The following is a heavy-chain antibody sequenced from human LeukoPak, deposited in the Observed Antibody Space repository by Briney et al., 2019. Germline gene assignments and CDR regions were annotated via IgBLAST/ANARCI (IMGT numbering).Heavy chain of an antibody. V-gene: IGHV4-59*08. CDR1: GGSISSYY. CDR3: ARHDASLTTVTKWFDP. CDR2: IYYSGST. J-gene: IGHJ5*02. Sequence: PSETLSLTCTVSGGSISSYYWSWIRQPPGKGLEWIGYIYYSGSTNYNPSLKSRVTISVDTSKNQFSLKLSSVTAADTAVYYCARHDASLTTVTKWFDPWGQGTLVTVSS. D-gene: IGHD4-17*01.